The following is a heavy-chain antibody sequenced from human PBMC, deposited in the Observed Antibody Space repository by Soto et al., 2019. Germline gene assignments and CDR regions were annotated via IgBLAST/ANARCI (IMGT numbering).Heavy chain of an antibody. V-gene: IGHV1-18*04. CDR1: GYAFTSYG. CDR2: IAPHSGRT. CDR3: ARAATGSYHSAY. D-gene: IGHD3-10*01. Sequence: QVQLVQSRPEVKKPGASVRVSCMTSGYAFTSYGVNWVPQVPGQGLEWMGWIAPHSGRTTYLPKFQGRVTITADPSTNTAYMELTSLSSDDTGIYFCARAATGSYHSAYWGQGTVVIVSA. J-gene: IGHJ4*02.